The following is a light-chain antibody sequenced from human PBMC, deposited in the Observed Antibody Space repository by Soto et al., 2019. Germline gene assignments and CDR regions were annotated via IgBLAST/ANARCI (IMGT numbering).Light chain of an antibody. CDR3: QQYNNWPPWT. Sequence: EKMMTQSPTPLSVSPGEKATPSRRARQSVSSNLAWYQQKPGQAPRLLIYGASTRATGIPARFSGSGSGTEFTLTISSLQSEDFAVYYCQQYNNWPPWTFGQGTKVDIK. CDR1: QSVSSN. V-gene: IGKV3-15*01. CDR2: GAS. J-gene: IGKJ1*01.